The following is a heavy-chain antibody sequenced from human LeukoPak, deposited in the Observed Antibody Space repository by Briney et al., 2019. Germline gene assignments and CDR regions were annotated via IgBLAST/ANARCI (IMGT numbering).Heavy chain of an antibody. J-gene: IGHJ4*02. CDR3: ARSNDVYSYGYDY. D-gene: IGHD5-18*01. Sequence: SETLSLTCTVSGGSISSYYWSWIRQPPGKGLEWIGYIYYSGSTNYNPSLKSRVTISVDTSKNQFSLKLSSVTAADTAVYCCARSNDVYSYGYDYWGQGTLVTVSS. CDR2: IYYSGST. V-gene: IGHV4-59*08. CDR1: GGSISSYY.